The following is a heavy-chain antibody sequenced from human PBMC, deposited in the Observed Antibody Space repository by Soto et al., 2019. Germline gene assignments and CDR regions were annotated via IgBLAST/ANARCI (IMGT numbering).Heavy chain of an antibody. Sequence: GASVKVSCKASGYTFTSYAMHWVRQAPGQRLEWMGWINAGNGNTKYSQKFQGRVTITRDTSASTAYMELSSLRSEDTAVYYCARVPGVGYYDSSGYREDYYFDYWGQGTLVTVSS. V-gene: IGHV1-3*01. CDR1: GYTFTSYA. J-gene: IGHJ4*02. CDR2: INAGNGNT. CDR3: ARVPGVGYYDSSGYREDYYFDY. D-gene: IGHD3-22*01.